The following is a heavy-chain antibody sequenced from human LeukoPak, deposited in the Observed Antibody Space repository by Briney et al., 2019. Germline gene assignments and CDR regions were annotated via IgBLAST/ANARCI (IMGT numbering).Heavy chain of an antibody. CDR1: GGSISSGSYY. CDR3: ARGLNWFDY. D-gene: IGHD3-16*01. Sequence: SETLSLTCTVSGGSISSGSYYWSWIRQPAGKGLEWIGRIYTSGSTNYNPPLKSRVTISVDTSKHQFSLKLSSMTAADTAVYYCARGLNWFDYWGQGTLVTVSS. CDR2: IYTSGST. J-gene: IGHJ5*01. V-gene: IGHV4-61*02.